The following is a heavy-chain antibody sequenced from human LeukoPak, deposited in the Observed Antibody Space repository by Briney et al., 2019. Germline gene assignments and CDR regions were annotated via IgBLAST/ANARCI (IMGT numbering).Heavy chain of an antibody. V-gene: IGHV1-69*13. J-gene: IGHJ4*02. Sequence: GASVKVSCKASGGTFGGYGISWVRLAPAQGLEWMGGIIPIFDSPNYAQKFLGRLSVTADESTGTAYMELSSLKSDDTAMYYCARWGHSTLDYYFDYWGQGTLVTVSS. D-gene: IGHD3/OR15-3a*01. CDR1: GGTFGGYG. CDR3: ARWGHSTLDYYFDY. CDR2: IIPIFDSP.